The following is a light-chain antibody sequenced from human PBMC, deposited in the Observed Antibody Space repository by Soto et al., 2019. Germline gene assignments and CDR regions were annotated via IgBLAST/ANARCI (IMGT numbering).Light chain of an antibody. CDR3: SSPSTTNARV. J-gene: IGLJ2*01. Sequence: QSSLTQPASVSGSPGQSITISCTGSSSDVVAYDYVSWYQQHPDKAPRLIIYDVYNRPSGVSSRFSGSKSGNTASLAISGLQAEDEADYYCSSPSTTNARVFGGGTKLTVL. V-gene: IGLV2-14*01. CDR1: SSDVVAYDY. CDR2: DVY.